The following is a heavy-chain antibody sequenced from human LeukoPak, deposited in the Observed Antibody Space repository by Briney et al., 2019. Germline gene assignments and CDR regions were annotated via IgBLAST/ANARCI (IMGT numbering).Heavy chain of an antibody. CDR3: VRQFAS. CDR2: VSGSGSTV. V-gene: IGHV3-48*01. CDR1: GFTFSDHI. Sequence: GGSLRLSCAASGFTFSDHIMNWVRQLPGKRLEWVAYVSGSGSTVYYADSVKGRFTISRDDGKSSLYLQMNSLRVEDTALYYCVRQFASWGQGTLVTVSS. J-gene: IGHJ4*02.